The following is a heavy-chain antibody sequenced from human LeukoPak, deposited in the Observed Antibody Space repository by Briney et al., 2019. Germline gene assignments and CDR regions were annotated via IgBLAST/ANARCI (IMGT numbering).Heavy chain of an antibody. Sequence: GGSLRLSCAASGFTFSSYSINWVRQAPGKGLERVSSISSGSSYIYFADSMKGRFTISRDNTQNLVYLQMNSLKAEDTAVYFCARAAAAADIPYYLDFWGQGTLVTVSS. CDR1: GFTFSSYS. V-gene: IGHV3-21*06. CDR3: ARAAAAADIPYYLDF. D-gene: IGHD6-25*01. CDR2: ISSGSSYI. J-gene: IGHJ4*02.